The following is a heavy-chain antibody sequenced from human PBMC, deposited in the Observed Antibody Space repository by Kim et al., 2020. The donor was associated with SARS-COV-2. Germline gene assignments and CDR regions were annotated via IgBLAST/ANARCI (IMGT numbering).Heavy chain of an antibody. V-gene: IGHV3-23*01. J-gene: IGHJ4*02. Sequence: GGSLRLSCAASGFAFRNYAMSWVRQAPGKGLEWVSAMSGMSGSGATTYYADSVKGRFTVSRDNSTNTLFLQMNSLRAEDTAMYYGTNGVVGTNYPYFDYWGQGTLVTVSS. CDR2: MSGMSGSGATT. D-gene: IGHD2-21*02. CDR1: GFAFRNYA. CDR3: TNGVVGTNYPYFDY.